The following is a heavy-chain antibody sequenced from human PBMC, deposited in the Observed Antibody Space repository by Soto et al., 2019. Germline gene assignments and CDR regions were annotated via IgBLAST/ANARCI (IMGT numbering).Heavy chain of an antibody. CDR3: AKARHSTSWYGVEADF. CDR1: GFIFSDYA. CDR2: ISYGGDNK. J-gene: IGHJ4*02. D-gene: IGHD6-13*01. Sequence: QVQLVESGGGVVQPGRSLRLSCAASGFIFSDYAMHWVRQAPGKGLEWVAVISYGGDNKYYADSVRGRFAISRDNLKNTLYLQMNSLNPEDTAVYHCAKARHSTSWYGVEADFWGQGNLGTVSS. V-gene: IGHV3-30*09.